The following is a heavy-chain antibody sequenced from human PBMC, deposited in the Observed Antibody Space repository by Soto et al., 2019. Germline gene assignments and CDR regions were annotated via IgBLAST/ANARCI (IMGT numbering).Heavy chain of an antibody. CDR1: GFTFSSSA. J-gene: IGHJ3*02. CDR3: ARRRDVWYDFDI. CDR2: ISSDGGNT. Sequence: EVQLVESGGDLVQPGGSLRLSCAASGFTFSSSAMHWVRQAPGKGLEYVSSISSDGGNTYYANSVKGRFTISRDNSKNILCLQMGSLRAEDMAVYYCARRRDVWYDFDIWGQGTMVTVSS. D-gene: IGHD2-21*01. V-gene: IGHV3-64*01.